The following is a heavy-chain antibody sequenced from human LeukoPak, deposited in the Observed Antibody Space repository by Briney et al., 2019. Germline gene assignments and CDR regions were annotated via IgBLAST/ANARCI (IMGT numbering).Heavy chain of an antibody. CDR3: ARDRVAAAGGLDY. CDR2: ISYDGSNK. V-gene: IGHV3-30*04. J-gene: IGHJ4*02. D-gene: IGHD6-13*01. CDR1: GFTFSSYA. Sequence: GRSLRLSCAASGFTFSSYAMHWVRQAPGKGLEWVAVISYDGSNKYYADSVKGRFTISRDNSKNTLYLQMNSLRAEDTAVYYCARDRVAAAGGLDYWGQGTLVTVSS.